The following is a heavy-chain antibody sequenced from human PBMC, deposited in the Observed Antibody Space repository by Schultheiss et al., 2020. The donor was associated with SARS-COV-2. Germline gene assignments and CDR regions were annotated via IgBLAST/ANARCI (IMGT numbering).Heavy chain of an antibody. CDR3: ARSCVYDSSGYYLDAFDI. CDR1: GFSLNTGGVG. CDR2: IYWDDDK. D-gene: IGHD3-22*01. Sequence: SGPTLVKPTQTLTLACTFSGFSLNTGGVGVGWIRQPPGKALEWLALIYWDDDKRFSPSLKSRLAITKDTSKNQVVLTITNMDPVDTATYYCARSCVYDSSGYYLDAFDIWGQGTMVTVSS. V-gene: IGHV2-5*02. J-gene: IGHJ3*02.